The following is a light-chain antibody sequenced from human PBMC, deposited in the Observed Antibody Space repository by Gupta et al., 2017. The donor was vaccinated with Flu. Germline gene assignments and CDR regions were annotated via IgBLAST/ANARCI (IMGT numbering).Light chain of an antibody. Sequence: DIQMTHSPSSLSASVGDRVTITCRASQSISSYLNWYQQKPGKAPKLLIYAASSLQSGVPSRFSGSGSGTDFTLTISSLQPEDFATYYCQQSYSNPPWTFGQGTKVEIK. CDR1: QSISSY. J-gene: IGKJ1*01. V-gene: IGKV1-39*01. CDR3: QQSYSNPPWT. CDR2: AAS.